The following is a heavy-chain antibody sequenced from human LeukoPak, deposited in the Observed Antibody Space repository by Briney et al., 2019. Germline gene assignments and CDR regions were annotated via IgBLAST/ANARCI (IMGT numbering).Heavy chain of an antibody. CDR1: GYTFTSYG. CDR2: IIPIFGTA. V-gene: IGHV1-69*06. CDR3: ARDTATQRGAFDI. D-gene: IGHD5-18*01. J-gene: IGHJ3*02. Sequence: ASVKVSCKASGYTFTSYGITWVRQAPGQGLEWMGGIIPIFGTANYAQKFQGRVTITADKSTSTAYMELSSLRSEDTAVYYCARDTATQRGAFDIWGQGTMVTVSS.